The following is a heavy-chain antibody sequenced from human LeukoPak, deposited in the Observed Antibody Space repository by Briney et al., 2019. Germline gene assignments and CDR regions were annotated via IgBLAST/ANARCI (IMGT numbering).Heavy chain of an antibody. CDR2: ISSSSRFI. V-gene: IGHV3-21*01. CDR3: AVEFSSSWLDY. Sequence: GGSLRLSCAASGISFSNYSMNWVRQAPGKGLKWVSLISSSSRFIYYGDSVKGRFTISRDNAKKSLYLQMSSLRAEDTAVYYCAVEFSSSWLDYWGQGTLVTVSS. D-gene: IGHD6-13*01. CDR1: GISFSNYS. J-gene: IGHJ4*02.